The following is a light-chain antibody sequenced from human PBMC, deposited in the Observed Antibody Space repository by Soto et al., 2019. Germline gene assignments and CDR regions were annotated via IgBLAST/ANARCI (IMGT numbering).Light chain of an antibody. CDR2: DAS. CDR1: QSVDSY. J-gene: IGKJ4*01. V-gene: IGKV3-11*01. CDR3: QQRVNWPGT. Sequence: EIVLTQSPATLSLSPGERATLSCRASQSVDSYMAWYQQKPGQAPRLLIYDASRRATGVPARFTGSGSGTDFTLTISSLEPEDFAVYYCQQRVNWPGTFVGGTKLVIK.